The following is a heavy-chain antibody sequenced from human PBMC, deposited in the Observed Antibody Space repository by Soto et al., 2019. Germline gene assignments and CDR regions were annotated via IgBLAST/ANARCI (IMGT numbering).Heavy chain of an antibody. CDR1: GGTFSSYA. D-gene: IGHD5-18*01. Sequence: QVQLVQSGAEVKKPGSSVKVSCKASGGTFSSYAISWVRQAPGQGLEWMGGIIPIFGTANYAQKFQGRVTITADEXTXXAYMELSSLRSEDTAVYYCARLTNRRGYSYGPSDYWGQGTLVTVSS. J-gene: IGHJ4*02. CDR3: ARLTNRRGYSYGPSDY. CDR2: IIPIFGTA. V-gene: IGHV1-69*12.